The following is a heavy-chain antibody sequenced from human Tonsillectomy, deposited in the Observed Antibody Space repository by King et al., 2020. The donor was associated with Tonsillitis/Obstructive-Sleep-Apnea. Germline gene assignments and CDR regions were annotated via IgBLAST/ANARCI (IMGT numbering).Heavy chain of an antibody. J-gene: IGHJ5*02. CDR3: TRDEGYCTTVSCYVWFDP. CDR1: GYSFRTYA. V-gene: IGHV1-3*01. CDR2: INPGNGNT. Sequence: QLVQSGAEVKKPGASVKVSCKASGYSFRTYALHWVRQAPGQRLEWMGWINPGNGNTEYSQKFQGRITITWDTSASTAYMELGSLTSEDTSVYYCTRDEGYCTTVSCYVWFDPWGQGTLVTVSS. D-gene: IGHD2-2*01.